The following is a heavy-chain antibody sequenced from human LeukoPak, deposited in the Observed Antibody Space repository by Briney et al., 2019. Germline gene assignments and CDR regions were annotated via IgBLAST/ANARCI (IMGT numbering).Heavy chain of an antibody. J-gene: IGHJ4*02. CDR1: GFTFGSYE. CDR2: IGTITSTT. Sequence: PGGSLRLSCAASGFTFGSYEMNWVRQAPGKGLEWVSYIGTITSTTYYADSVKGRFTVSRDDAKRSLYLQMSSLRAEDTGVYYCARGTGELDYWGQGTLVTVSS. CDR3: ARGTGELDY. V-gene: IGHV3-48*03. D-gene: IGHD3-10*01.